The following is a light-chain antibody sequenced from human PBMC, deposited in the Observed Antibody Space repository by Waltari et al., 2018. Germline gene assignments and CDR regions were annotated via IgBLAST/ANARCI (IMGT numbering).Light chain of an antibody. V-gene: IGLV1-44*01. CDR2: STD. CDR3: AAWDGSLDEDVV. J-gene: IGLJ2*01. Sequence: QSVLTQPPSASGTPGHRVTISCSGTSSNIGSNPVNCYQQLPGTAPKLLIYSTDQPTSGVPDRICGSKAVTCAPGTTGRFQAEEEANYYCAAWDGSLDEDVVFGGGTKVTVL. CDR1: SSNIGSNP.